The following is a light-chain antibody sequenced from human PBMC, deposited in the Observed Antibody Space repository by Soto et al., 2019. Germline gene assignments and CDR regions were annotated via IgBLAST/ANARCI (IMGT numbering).Light chain of an antibody. V-gene: IGKV3-11*01. J-gene: IGKJ3*01. Sequence: EIVLTQSPATLSLSPGERATLSCRASQSVRSYLAWYQQKPGQAPRLLIYDASNRDAGIPARFSGSGSGTECTRTISSLEPEDFAVDYCQQRSNWPPTFGPGTKVDIK. CDR1: QSVRSY. CDR3: QQRSNWPPT. CDR2: DAS.